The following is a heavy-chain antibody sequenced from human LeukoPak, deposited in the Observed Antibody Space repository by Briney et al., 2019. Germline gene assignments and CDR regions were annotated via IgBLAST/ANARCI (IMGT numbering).Heavy chain of an antibody. CDR2: IYYSGST. D-gene: IGHD3-22*01. Sequence: SETLSLTCTVSGGSISSSSYYWGWIRQPPGKGLEWIGSIYYSGSTYYNPSLKSRFTISVDTSKNQFSLKLSSVTAADTAVYYCAPTYYYDSSGYLYPDYYFDYWGQGTLVTVSS. V-gene: IGHV4-39*01. CDR3: APTYYYDSSGYLYPDYYFDY. CDR1: GGSISSSSYY. J-gene: IGHJ4*02.